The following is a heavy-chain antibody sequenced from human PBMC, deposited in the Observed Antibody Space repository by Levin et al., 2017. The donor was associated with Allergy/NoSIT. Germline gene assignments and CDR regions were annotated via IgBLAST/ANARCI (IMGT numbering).Heavy chain of an antibody. J-gene: IGHJ3*01. D-gene: IGHD3-22*01. CDR2: ITGSGFST. Sequence: GGSLRLSCAASGFTFSSYAMSWVRQAPGKGLEWVSAITGSGFSTYFADSVKGRFIISRDNSKNTLYLQMSSLRAEDTALYYCAKDVKRRSSGPLHPYAFDLWGQGTMVTVSS. V-gene: IGHV3-23*01. CDR1: GFTFSSYA. CDR3: AKDVKRRSSGPLHPYAFDL.